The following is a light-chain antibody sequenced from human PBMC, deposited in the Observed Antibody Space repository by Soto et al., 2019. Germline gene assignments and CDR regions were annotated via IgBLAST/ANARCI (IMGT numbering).Light chain of an antibody. J-gene: IGKJ1*01. V-gene: IGKV3-15*01. CDR3: QQDNNWPPWT. CDR2: GAS. Sequence: EIVMTQSPSPLSASPGETATLSCRASPSVSSNLAWYQQKPGQAPRLLIHGASTRAYGIRTRPSGSGSGTEVTHTISSLQFEVFALYDWQQDNNWPPWTVGRGTEVEIK. CDR1: PSVSSN.